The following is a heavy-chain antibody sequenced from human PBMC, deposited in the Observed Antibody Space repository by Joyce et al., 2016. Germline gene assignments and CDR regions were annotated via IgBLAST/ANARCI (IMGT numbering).Heavy chain of an antibody. Sequence: EVQLVESGGGLVQPGGSLRLSCAASGFHFSSYWMSWVRQAPGKGLEWVANIRQDGSEKDYLDSVKGRFTISRDNAKNSLYLQMSSLRAEDTAVYYCARESLLQGFFNYWGQGTLVTVSS. D-gene: IGHD2-21*01. CDR1: GFHFSSYW. V-gene: IGHV3-7*01. CDR2: IRQDGSEK. CDR3: ARESLLQGFFNY. J-gene: IGHJ4*02.